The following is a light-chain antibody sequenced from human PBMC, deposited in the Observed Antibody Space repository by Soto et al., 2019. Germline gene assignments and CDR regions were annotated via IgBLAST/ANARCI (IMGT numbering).Light chain of an antibody. CDR1: SSDVGSYNL. CDR3: CSYAGSSTF. Sequence: QSALTQPASVSGSPGQSITISCTGTSSDVGSYNLVSWYQQHPGKAPKFMIYEGSKRPSGVSNRFSGSKSGNTASLTISGLQAEDEADYYCCSYAGSSTFFGTGTKLTVL. V-gene: IGLV2-23*03. J-gene: IGLJ1*01. CDR2: EGS.